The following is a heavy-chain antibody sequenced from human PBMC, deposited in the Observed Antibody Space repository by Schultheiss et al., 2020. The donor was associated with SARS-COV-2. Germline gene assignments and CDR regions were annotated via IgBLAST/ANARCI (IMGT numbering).Heavy chain of an antibody. D-gene: IGHD3-10*01. Sequence: GGSLRLSFAASGFTFSGSAMHWVRQASGKGLEWVGRIRSKANSYATAYAASVKGRFTISRDDSKNTAYLQMNSLKTEDTAVYYCTRPIYGITMVRGVPHGMDVWGQGTTVTVSS. CDR3: TRPIYGITMVRGVPHGMDV. CDR1: GFTFSGSA. CDR2: IRSKANSYAT. V-gene: IGHV3-73*01. J-gene: IGHJ6*02.